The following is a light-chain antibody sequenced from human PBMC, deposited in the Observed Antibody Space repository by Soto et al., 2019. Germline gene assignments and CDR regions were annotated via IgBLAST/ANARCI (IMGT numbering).Light chain of an antibody. J-gene: IGKJ2*01. Sequence: EMVLTQSPGTLSLSPGDRANLSCRASQTVSSTYLAWYQQKPGQAPRLLIYAASSRATGTPDRFSGSGSGTDFTLTISRLEPEDFAVYYCQRYDSSLYTFGQGTKLEIK. V-gene: IGKV3-20*01. CDR1: QTVSSTY. CDR2: AAS. CDR3: QRYDSSLYT.